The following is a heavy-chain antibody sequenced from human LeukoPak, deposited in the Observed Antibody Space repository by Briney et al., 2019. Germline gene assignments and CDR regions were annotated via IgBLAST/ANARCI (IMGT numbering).Heavy chain of an antibody. CDR2: INGGNGNT. CDR1: GYVFVSYN. CDR3: ARDRYCSGGSCQPGRLKLDY. V-gene: IGHV1-3*01. J-gene: IGHJ4*02. Sequence: ASVTVSCTASGYVFVSYNIHWVRQAPGQRLEWMGWINGGNGNTKYSQKFQDRVTITKDTSASTVYMELSRLRSEDTAVYYCARDRYCSGGSCQPGRLKLDYWGQGTPVTVSS. D-gene: IGHD2-15*01.